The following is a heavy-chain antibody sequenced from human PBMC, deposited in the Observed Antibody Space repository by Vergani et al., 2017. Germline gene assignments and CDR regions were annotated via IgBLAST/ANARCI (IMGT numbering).Heavy chain of an antibody. CDR3: ARAGNYGDYGADR. Sequence: QVQLQESGPELVKPSQTLSLPCTVSGVSISSGDNNWGWLRQPPGKGLEWIGYIYYSGSTYYNPSLKSRVTISVDTSKNQFSLKLSSVTAADTAVYYCARAGNYGDYGADRWGQGTLVTVSS. CDR1: GVSISSGDNN. J-gene: IGHJ4*02. D-gene: IGHD4-17*01. CDR2: IYYSGST. V-gene: IGHV4-30-4*08.